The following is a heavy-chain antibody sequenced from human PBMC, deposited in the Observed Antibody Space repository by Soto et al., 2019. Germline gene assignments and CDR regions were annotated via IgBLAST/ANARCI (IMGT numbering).Heavy chain of an antibody. V-gene: IGHV3-53*01. CDR2: LYDVDGS. J-gene: IGHJ3*01. CDR3: ATWHEREHAYDV. D-gene: IGHD1-1*01. CDR1: GLTISGQKY. Sequence: DVQLVESGGGLIQPGESLRLSCAAFGLTISGQKYVAWVRQAPGKGLEWVSALYDVDGSFYADSVKGRFTTSSDSSKTTVYLQMNDLRPDDTAVYYCATWHEREHAYDVWGQGTTLTVSS.